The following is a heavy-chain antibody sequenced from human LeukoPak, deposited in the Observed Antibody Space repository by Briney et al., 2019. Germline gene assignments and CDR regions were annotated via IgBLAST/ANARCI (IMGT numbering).Heavy chain of an antibody. CDR1: GYTFTSYD. CDR2: MNPNSGNT. J-gene: IGHJ4*02. D-gene: IGHD5-12*01. Sequence: ASVKVSCKASGYTFTSYDINWVRQATGQGLEWMGWMNPNSGNTGYAQKFQGRVTITRNTSISTAYMELSSLRSEDTAVYYCARSVRSGYDFDYWGQGTLVTVSS. CDR3: ARSVRSGYDFDY. V-gene: IGHV1-8*03.